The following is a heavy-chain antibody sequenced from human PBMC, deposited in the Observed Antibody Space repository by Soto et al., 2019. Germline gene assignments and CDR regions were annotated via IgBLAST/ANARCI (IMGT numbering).Heavy chain of an antibody. CDR3: ARPRYSSGWLGS. Sequence: XSVKVSCKASVYTFTSYYMHWVRQAPGQGLEWMGIINPSGGSTSYAQKFQGRVTMTRDTSTSTVYMELSSLRSEDTAVYYCARPRYSSGWLGSWGQGTLVTVSS. D-gene: IGHD6-19*01. CDR1: VYTFTSYY. J-gene: IGHJ5*01. CDR2: INPSGGST. V-gene: IGHV1-46*01.